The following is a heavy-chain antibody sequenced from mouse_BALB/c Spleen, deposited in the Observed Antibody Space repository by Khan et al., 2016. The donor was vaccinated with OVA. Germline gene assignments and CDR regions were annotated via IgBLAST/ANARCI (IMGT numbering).Heavy chain of an antibody. D-gene: IGHD2-14*01. CDR2: FIPSTDNA. Sequence: VQLQESGAELARPGASVKMSCKASGYIFTTYTMHWVKQRPGQGLEWMGYFIPSTDNANYNQKFKDKASLTADKSSSTAYMKLSSLTSEDSAIYDCASYCRYPAWFAYWGQGTLVTVSA. CDR1: GYIFTTYT. J-gene: IGHJ3*01. V-gene: IGHV1-4*01. CDR3: ASYCRYPAWFAY.